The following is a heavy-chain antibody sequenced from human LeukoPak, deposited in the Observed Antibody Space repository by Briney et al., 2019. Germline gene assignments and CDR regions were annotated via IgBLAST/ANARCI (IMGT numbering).Heavy chain of an antibody. J-gene: IGHJ3*02. V-gene: IGHV5-51*01. CDR3: ATPRVPFDI. CDR1: GYTFSNYW. Sequence: GESLKISCKASGYTFSNYWIGWVRQMPGKGLEWMGIIYPDDSDTRYSPSFQGQVTISADKSISSAYLQWRSLKASDTAIYYCATPRVPFDIWGQGTMVTVSP. CDR2: IYPDDSDT.